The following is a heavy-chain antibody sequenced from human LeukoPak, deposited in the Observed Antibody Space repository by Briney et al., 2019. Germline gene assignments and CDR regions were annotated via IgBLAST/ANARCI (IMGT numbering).Heavy chain of an antibody. Sequence: ASVKVSCKASGYTFTSYYMHWVRQAPGQGLEWMGIINPSGGSTSYAQKFQGRVTMTRDTSTSTVYMELSSLRSEDTAVYYCARAGGVYSGSYYFDYWGREPWSPSPQ. CDR2: INPSGGST. CDR3: ARAGGVYSGSYYFDY. CDR1: GYTFTSYY. D-gene: IGHD1-26*01. J-gene: IGHJ4*02. V-gene: IGHV1-46*01.